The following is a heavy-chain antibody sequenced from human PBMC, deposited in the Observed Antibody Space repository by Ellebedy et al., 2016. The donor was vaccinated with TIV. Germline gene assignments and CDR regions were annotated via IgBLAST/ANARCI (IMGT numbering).Heavy chain of an antibody. Sequence: GGSLRLSXAASGFTFIIYSLNWVRQVPGKGLEWVSYISSSRTIYYADSVKGRFTISRDNAKNSLYLQMNSLRAEDTAVYYCAAAAGAGDDAFDIWGQGTMVTVSS. J-gene: IGHJ3*02. CDR2: ISSSRTI. D-gene: IGHD6-13*01. CDR1: GFTFIIYS. CDR3: AAAAGAGDDAFDI. V-gene: IGHV3-48*01.